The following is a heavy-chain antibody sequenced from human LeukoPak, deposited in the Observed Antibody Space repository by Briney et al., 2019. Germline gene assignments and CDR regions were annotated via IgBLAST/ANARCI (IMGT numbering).Heavy chain of an antibody. CDR2: VSSGGRT. J-gene: IGHJ4*02. Sequence: SGGSLRLSCAASGFTVSSNYTSWVRQAPGKGLEWVSVVSSGGRTNYADSVKGRFTISRDNSRNTLYLQMNSLTTEDTAVYFCARLAAAGLYYFNYWGQGTLVTVSS. CDR3: ARLAAAGLYYFNY. V-gene: IGHV3-66*02. CDR1: GFTVSSNY. D-gene: IGHD6-13*01.